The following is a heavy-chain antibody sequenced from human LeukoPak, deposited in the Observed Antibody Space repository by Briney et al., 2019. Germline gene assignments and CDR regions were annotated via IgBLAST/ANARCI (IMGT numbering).Heavy chain of an antibody. CDR1: GFTFSTYS. J-gene: IGHJ4*02. CDR3: AKGYLADY. D-gene: IGHD1-1*01. Sequence: GSLRLSCAASGFTFSTYSMNWVRQAPGKGLEWISYITSSSSTIYYADSVKGRFTISRDNARSSLYLQMNSLRDEDTAVYYCAKGYLADYWGQGTLVTVSS. CDR2: ITSSSSTI. V-gene: IGHV3-48*02.